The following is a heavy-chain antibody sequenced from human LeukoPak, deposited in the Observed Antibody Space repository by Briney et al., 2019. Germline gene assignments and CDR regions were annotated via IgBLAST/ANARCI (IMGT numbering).Heavy chain of an antibody. Sequence: QPGRSLRLSCTASGFTFGDYAMSWVRQAPGKGLEWVGFIRSKAYGGTADYAASVKGRFTISRDDSKSIAYLQMNSLKTEDTAVYYYTADHGGPMDYWGQGTLVTVSS. V-gene: IGHV3-49*04. J-gene: IGHJ4*02. D-gene: IGHD3-10*01. CDR1: GFTFGDYA. CDR3: TADHGGPMDY. CDR2: IRSKAYGGTA.